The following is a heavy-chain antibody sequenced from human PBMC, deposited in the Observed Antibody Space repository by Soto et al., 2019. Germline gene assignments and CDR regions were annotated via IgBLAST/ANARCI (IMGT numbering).Heavy chain of an antibody. D-gene: IGHD2-2*01. CDR3: ARAGIAYCSSTTCFLYYYVMDV. V-gene: IGHV1-69*05. Sequence: GASVKVSCKASGGTFSSYAISWVRQAPGQGLEWMGGIIPIFGTANYAQKFQGRVTITTDTSTNTLYMELSSLTSGDTAVYYCARAGIAYCSSTTCFLYYYVMDVWGQGTTVTVSS. J-gene: IGHJ6*02. CDR2: IIPIFGTA. CDR1: GGTFSSYA.